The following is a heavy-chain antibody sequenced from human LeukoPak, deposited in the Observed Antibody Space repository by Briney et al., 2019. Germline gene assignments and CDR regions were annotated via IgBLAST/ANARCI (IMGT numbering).Heavy chain of an antibody. CDR1: GGSISSGVYY. CDR3: ARGSGSYGFDY. D-gene: IGHD1-26*01. Sequence: SETLSLTSTVSGGSISSGVYYWSWIRQHPGKGLEWIGSIYYSGSTYYNPSLKSRVTISVDTSKNQFSLKLSSVTAADTAVYYCARGSGSYGFDYWGQGTLVTVSS. CDR2: IYYSGST. V-gene: IGHV4-39*01. J-gene: IGHJ4*02.